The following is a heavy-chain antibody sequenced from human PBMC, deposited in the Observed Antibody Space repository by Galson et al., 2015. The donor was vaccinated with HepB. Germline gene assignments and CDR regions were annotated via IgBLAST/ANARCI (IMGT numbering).Heavy chain of an antibody. J-gene: IGHJ4*02. Sequence: SLRLSCAASGFTFSSYAMHWVRQAPGKGLEWVAVISYDGSNKYYADSVKGRFTISRDNSKNTLYLQMNSLRAEDTAVYYCARVSGDEPDYWGQGTLVTVSS. CDR2: ISYDGSNK. CDR3: ARVSGDEPDY. D-gene: IGHD4-17*01. CDR1: GFTFSSYA. V-gene: IGHV3-30*04.